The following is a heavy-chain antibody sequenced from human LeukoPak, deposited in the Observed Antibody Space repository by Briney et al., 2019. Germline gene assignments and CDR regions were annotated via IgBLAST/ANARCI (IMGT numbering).Heavy chain of an antibody. Sequence: ASVTVSFTASGYTFTGYCMHWVRQAPGQGLEYMGWINPNTGGTNYAQKFQGRVTMTRDTSISTAYMELSRLRSDDTAVYYCARSAFLGSYNWFDPWGQGTLVTVSS. CDR1: GYTFTGYC. CDR3: ARSAFLGSYNWFDP. CDR2: INPNTGGT. J-gene: IGHJ5*02. D-gene: IGHD1-26*01. V-gene: IGHV1-2*02.